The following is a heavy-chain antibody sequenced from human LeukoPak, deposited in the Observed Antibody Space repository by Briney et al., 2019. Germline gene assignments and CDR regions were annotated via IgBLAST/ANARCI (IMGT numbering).Heavy chain of an antibody. CDR3: AREGQQREDSDAFDI. D-gene: IGHD6-13*01. CDR1: GGSISLSYYY. Sequence: PSETLSLTCSVSGGSISLSYYYWGWIRQPPGKALEWIGSVYYSGTTSYNPSLKSRVTISVDMSKNHFSLRLSSVTAADTAMYYCAREGQQREDSDAFDIWGQGTMVTVSS. J-gene: IGHJ3*02. V-gene: IGHV4-39*07. CDR2: VYYSGTT.